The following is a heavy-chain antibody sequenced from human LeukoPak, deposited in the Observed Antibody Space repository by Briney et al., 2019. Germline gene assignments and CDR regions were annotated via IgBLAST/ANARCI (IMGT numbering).Heavy chain of an antibody. D-gene: IGHD6-13*01. CDR2: INHSGST. Sequence: SETLSLTCAVYGWSFSGYYWSWIRQPPGKGLEWIGEINHSGSTNYNPSLKSRVTISVDTSKNQFSLKLSSVTAADTAVYYCASLIAAAEGDYWGQGTLVTVSS. CDR1: GWSFSGYY. CDR3: ASLIAAAEGDY. J-gene: IGHJ4*02. V-gene: IGHV4-34*01.